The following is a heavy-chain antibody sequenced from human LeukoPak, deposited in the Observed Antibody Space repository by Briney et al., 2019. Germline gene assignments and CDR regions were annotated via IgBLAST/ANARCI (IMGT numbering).Heavy chain of an antibody. CDR2: ISGSDGST. V-gene: IGHV3-23*01. Sequence: AGGSLRLSCAASGFTLSSYAMHWVRQAPGKGLEWVSAISGSDGSTYYADSVKGRFTISRDNSKNTLYLQMNSLRAEDTAVYYCAKAPGGRYYYMDVWGKGTTVTVSS. D-gene: IGHD2-15*01. CDR1: GFTLSSYA. CDR3: AKAPGGRYYYMDV. J-gene: IGHJ6*03.